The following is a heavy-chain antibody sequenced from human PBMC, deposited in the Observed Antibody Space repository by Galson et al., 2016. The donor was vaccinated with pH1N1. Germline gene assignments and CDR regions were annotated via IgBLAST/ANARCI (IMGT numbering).Heavy chain of an antibody. D-gene: IGHD3-22*01. V-gene: IGHV4-31*03. CDR1: GGSISSGGYY. CDR2: IYYSGST. Sequence: TLSLTCTVSGGSISSGGYYWSWIRQHPGKGLEWIGYIYYSGSTYFNPSLKSRVIISVDTSKNQFSLNLSSATAADTAVYYCVRAYYDSSPRNWFDPWGQGTLVTVSS. J-gene: IGHJ5*02. CDR3: VRAYYDSSPRNWFDP.